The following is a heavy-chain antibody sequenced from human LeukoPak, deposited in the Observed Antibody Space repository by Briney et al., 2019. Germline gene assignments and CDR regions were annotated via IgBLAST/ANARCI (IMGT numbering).Heavy chain of an antibody. CDR1: GGSISSSSYY. CDR2: IHDSGST. Sequence: SETLSLTCTVSGGSISSSSYYWSWIRQSPGKGLEWIVYIHDSGSTNYNPSLRSRVTISLDTSNNHFSLRLSSVTAADTAMYYCARDSSYCPDASCWGPDVQVVPGYYFDYWGPGILVTVTS. CDR3: ARDSSYCPDASCWGPDVQVVPGYYFDY. D-gene: IGHD6-6*01. V-gene: IGHV4-61*03. J-gene: IGHJ4*02.